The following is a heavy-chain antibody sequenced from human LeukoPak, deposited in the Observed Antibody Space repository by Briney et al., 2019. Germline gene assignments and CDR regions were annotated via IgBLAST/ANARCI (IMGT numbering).Heavy chain of an antibody. CDR2: IYYSGST. CDR1: GGSISSHY. J-gene: IGHJ6*03. V-gene: IGHV4-59*11. CDR3: ARDRDPYYYMDV. D-gene: IGHD3-10*01. Sequence: PSETLSLTCTVSGGSISSHYWSWIRQRPGKGLEWIGYIYYSGSTNYNPSLKSRVTISVDTSKNQFSLKLSSVTAADTAVYYCARDRDPYYYMDVWGKGTTVTVSS.